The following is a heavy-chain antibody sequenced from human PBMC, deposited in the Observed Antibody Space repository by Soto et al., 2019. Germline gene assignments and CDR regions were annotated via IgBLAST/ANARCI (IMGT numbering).Heavy chain of an antibody. CDR1: GGSISSGGYY. CDR2: IYYSGST. V-gene: IGHV4-31*03. J-gene: IGHJ3*02. D-gene: IGHD1-26*01. CDR3: AREEWELHAFDI. Sequence: SETLSLTCTVSGGSISSGGYYWSWIRQHPGKGLEWIGYIYYSGSTYYNPSLKSRVTISVDTSKNQFSLKLSSVTAADTAVYYCAREEWELHAFDIWGQGTMVTVS.